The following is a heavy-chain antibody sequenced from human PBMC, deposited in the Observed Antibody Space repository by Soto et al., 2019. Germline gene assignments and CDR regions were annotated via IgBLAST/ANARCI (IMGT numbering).Heavy chain of an antibody. D-gene: IGHD2-2*01. V-gene: IGHV4-34*01. J-gene: IGHJ6*02. CDR3: ARSIIVVVPAAKSFGMDV. Sequence: SETLSLTCTVSGGSISSNYWSWIRQPPGKGLEWIGEINHSGSTNYNPSLKSRVTISVDTSKNQFSLKLSSVTAADTAVYYCARSIIVVVPAAKSFGMDVWGQGTTVTVSS. CDR2: INHSGST. CDR1: GGSISSNY.